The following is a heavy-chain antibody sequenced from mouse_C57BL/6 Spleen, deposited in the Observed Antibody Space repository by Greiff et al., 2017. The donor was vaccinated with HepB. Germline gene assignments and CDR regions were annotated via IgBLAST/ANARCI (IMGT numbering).Heavy chain of an antibody. V-gene: IGHV6-3*01. CDR1: GFTFSNYW. Sequence: EVMLVESGGGLVQPGGSMKLSCVASGFTFSNYWMNWVRQSPEKGLEWVAQIRLKSDNYATHYAESVKGRFTISRDDSKSSVYLQMNNLRAEDTGIYYCTDSSGYVGAMDYWGQGTSVTVSS. D-gene: IGHD3-2*02. CDR3: TDSSGYVGAMDY. J-gene: IGHJ4*01. CDR2: IRLKSDNYAT.